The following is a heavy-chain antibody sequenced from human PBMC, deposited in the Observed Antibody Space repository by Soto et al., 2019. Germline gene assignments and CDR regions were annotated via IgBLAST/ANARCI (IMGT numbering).Heavy chain of an antibody. CDR1: GGSISPYY. Sequence: PSETLSLTCTVSGGSISPYYWSWIRQPPGKGLEWIGYIYFAGTTKYNPSLKSRVTISVDSSKNQFSLNLTSVTAADTAVYYCARLGGFFQALDSWDRGTLVTVSS. CDR2: IYFAGTT. CDR3: ARLGGFFQALDS. V-gene: IGHV4-59*08. J-gene: IGHJ5*01. D-gene: IGHD2-15*01.